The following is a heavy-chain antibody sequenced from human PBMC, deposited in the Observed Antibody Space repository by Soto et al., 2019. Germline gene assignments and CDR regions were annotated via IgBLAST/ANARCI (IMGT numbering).Heavy chain of an antibody. CDR2: IYYSGTT. V-gene: IGHV4-39*01. CDR1: GGSISSSSYY. D-gene: IGHD6-13*01. J-gene: IGHJ4*02. CDR3: ARHDFGLDSSSSPTSLYFFDY. Sequence: QLQLQESGPGLVKPSETLSLTCSVSGGSISSSSYYWGWIRQPPGKGLEWIGSIYYSGTTYYSPSLKSRVTISVDTSKNQFSLKLSSVTAADTAVYYCARHDFGLDSSSSPTSLYFFDYWGQGTLVTVSS.